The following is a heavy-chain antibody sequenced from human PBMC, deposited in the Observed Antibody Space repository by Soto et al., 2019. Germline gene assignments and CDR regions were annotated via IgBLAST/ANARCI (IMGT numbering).Heavy chain of an antibody. Sequence: QVQLVQSGAEVKKPGASVKVSCKASGYTFTSYYMHWVRQAPGQGLEWMGIINPSGGSTSYAQKFQGRVTMTRDTSTSTVYMEMSSLRSEDTAVYYCARDGGYSSSWSKPTYWFDPWGQGTLVTVSS. D-gene: IGHD6-13*01. V-gene: IGHV1-46*03. CDR1: GYTFTSYY. J-gene: IGHJ5*02. CDR3: ARDGGYSSSWSKPTYWFDP. CDR2: INPSGGST.